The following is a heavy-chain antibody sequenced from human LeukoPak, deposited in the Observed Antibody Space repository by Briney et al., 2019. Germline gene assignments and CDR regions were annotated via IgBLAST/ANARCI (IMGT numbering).Heavy chain of an antibody. V-gene: IGHV4-39*01. CDR1: GGSIISSGDY. J-gene: IGHJ3*02. Sequence: SETLSLTCTVSGGSIISSGDYWWGWIRQPPGKGLEWIGSIYYTGTTYHDPSLKSRVTISVDTSKSHFSLRLTSVTAADTAVYYCARQRASGTWAFDIWGQGTMVTVSS. CDR3: ARQRASGTWAFDI. CDR2: IYYTGTT. D-gene: IGHD3-10*01.